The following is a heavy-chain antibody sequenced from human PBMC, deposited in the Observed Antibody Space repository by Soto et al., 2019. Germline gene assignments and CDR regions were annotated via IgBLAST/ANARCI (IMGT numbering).Heavy chain of an antibody. CDR1: GGSISSSSYY. D-gene: IGHD3-22*01. Sequence: SETLSLTCTVSGGSISSSSYYWGWIRQPPGKGLEWIGSIYYSGSTYYNPSLKSRVTISVDTSKNQFSLKLSSVTAADTAVYYCARVVYDSSGDDAFDIWGQGTMVT. CDR3: ARVVYDSSGDDAFDI. CDR2: IYYSGST. J-gene: IGHJ3*02. V-gene: IGHV4-39*01.